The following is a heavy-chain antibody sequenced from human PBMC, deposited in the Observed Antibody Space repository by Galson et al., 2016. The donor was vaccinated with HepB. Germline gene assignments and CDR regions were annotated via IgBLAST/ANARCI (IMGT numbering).Heavy chain of an antibody. V-gene: IGHV3-23*01. CDR3: AKRAGGGTYYAIDY. CDR2: ISGSGGST. J-gene: IGHJ4*02. D-gene: IGHD1-26*01. Sequence: SLRLSCAASGFTFSSYAMSWVRQATGKGLEWVSAISGSGGSTYHADSVKGRFTISRDNSKNTLNLQMDSLRVEDTALYFRAKRAGGGTYYAIDYWGQGTLVTVSS. CDR1: GFTFSSYA.